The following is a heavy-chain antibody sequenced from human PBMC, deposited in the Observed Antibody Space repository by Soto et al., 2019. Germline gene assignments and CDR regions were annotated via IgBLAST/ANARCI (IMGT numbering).Heavy chain of an antibody. Sequence: PSETLSLTCTVSGGPLSSYYWSWIRQPPGKGLEWIGYIYYSGSTYYNPSLKSRVTISVDTSKNQFSLKLSSVTAADTAVYYCARVDSSGYTPFDYWAQGTLVTVSS. J-gene: IGHJ4*02. CDR3: ARVDSSGYTPFDY. V-gene: IGHV4-59*08. CDR2: IYYSGST. D-gene: IGHD3-22*01. CDR1: GGPLSSYY.